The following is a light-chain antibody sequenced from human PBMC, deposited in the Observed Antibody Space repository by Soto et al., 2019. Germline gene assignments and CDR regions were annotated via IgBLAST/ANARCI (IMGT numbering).Light chain of an antibody. CDR1: SSNIGSNT. CDR2: SNN. J-gene: IGLJ2*01. Sequence: QSVLTQPPSASGTPGQRVTISCSGSSSNIGSNTVNWYQQLPVTAPKLVIYSNNQRPSGVPDRFSGSKSGTSASLAISGLKSEDEADYYCVAWDDSLNGSVVFGGGTKLTVL. CDR3: VAWDDSLNGSVV. V-gene: IGLV1-44*01.